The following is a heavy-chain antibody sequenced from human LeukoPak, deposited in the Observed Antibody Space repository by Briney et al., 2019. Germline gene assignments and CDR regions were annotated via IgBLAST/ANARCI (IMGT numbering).Heavy chain of an antibody. V-gene: IGHV5-10-1*01. CDR1: DYSLTSYW. J-gene: IGHJ1*01. CDR3: ARHGYDSSGLSYLQH. CDR2: IDPSDSNS. Sequence: GESLNISCKGSDYSLTSYWISWVRQMPGKGLEWMGRIDPSDSNSNSNPSFEGHVTISADKSISTAYLQWSSLKASDTAMYYCARHGYDSSGLSYLQHWGEGTLVTVSS. D-gene: IGHD3-22*01.